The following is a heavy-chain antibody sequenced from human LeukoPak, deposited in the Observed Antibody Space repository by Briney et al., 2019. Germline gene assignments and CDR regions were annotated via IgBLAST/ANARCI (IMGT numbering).Heavy chain of an antibody. CDR3: ASSLAVAGTEADY. CDR2: IIPIFGTA. Sequence: GASVKVSCKASGGTFSSYAISWVRQAPGQGHEWMGGIIPIFGTANYAQKFQGRVTITADKSTSTAYMELSSLRSEDTAVYYCASSLAVAGTEADYWGQGTLVTVSS. J-gene: IGHJ4*02. D-gene: IGHD6-19*01. CDR1: GGTFSSYA. V-gene: IGHV1-69*06.